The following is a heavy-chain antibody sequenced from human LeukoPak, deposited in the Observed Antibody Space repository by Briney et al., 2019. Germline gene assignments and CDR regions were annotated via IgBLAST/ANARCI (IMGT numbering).Heavy chain of an antibody. CDR2: FDPEDGET. CDR3: ATQDCSSTSCYPKGYYYYYMDV. J-gene: IGHJ6*03. D-gene: IGHD2-2*01. V-gene: IGHV1-24*01. Sequence: GASVKVSCKVSGYTLTELSMHWVRQAPGKELEWMGGFDPEDGETIYAQKFQGRVTMTEDTSTDTAYMELSSLRSEDTAVYYCATQDCSSTSCYPKGYYYYYMDVWGKGTTVTVSS. CDR1: GYTLTELS.